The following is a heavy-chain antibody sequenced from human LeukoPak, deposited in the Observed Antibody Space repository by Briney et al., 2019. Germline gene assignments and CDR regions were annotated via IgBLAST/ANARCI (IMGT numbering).Heavy chain of an antibody. CDR3: AGLTVTTIRHYYYYYYMDV. Sequence: SETLSLTCAVYGGSFSGYYWSWIRQPPGKGLEWIGEINHSGSTNYNPSLKSRVTISVDTSKNQFSLKLSSVTAADTAVYYCAGLTVTTIRHYYYYYYMDVWGKGTTVTVSS. CDR1: GGSFSGYY. V-gene: IGHV4-34*01. J-gene: IGHJ6*03. CDR2: INHSGST. D-gene: IGHD4-11*01.